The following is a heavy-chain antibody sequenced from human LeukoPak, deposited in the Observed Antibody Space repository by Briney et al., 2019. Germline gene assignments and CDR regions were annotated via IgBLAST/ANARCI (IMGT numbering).Heavy chain of an antibody. CDR3: ARAGQTDYGDFLEFDY. CDR2: IYYSGST. V-gene: IGHV4-30-4*01. Sequence: SQTLSLTCTVSGGSISSGDYYWSWIRQPPGEGLEWIGYIYYSGSTYYNPSLKSRVTISVDTSKNQFSLKLSSVTAADTAVYYCARAGQTDYGDFLEFDYWGQGTLVTVSS. CDR1: GGSISSGDYY. D-gene: IGHD4-17*01. J-gene: IGHJ4*02.